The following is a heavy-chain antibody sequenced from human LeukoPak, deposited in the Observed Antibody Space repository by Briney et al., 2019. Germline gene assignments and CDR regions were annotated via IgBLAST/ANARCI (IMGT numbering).Heavy chain of an antibody. D-gene: IGHD6-13*01. V-gene: IGHV4-34*01. CDR3: ARYSSSWFYVDY. CDR2: INHSGST. CDR1: GGSFSGYY. J-gene: IGHJ4*02. Sequence: KPSETLSLTCAVYGGSFSGYYWSWIRQPPGKGLEWIGEINHSGSTNYNPSLKSRVTISVDTSKNQFSLKLSSVTAADTAVYYCARYSSSWFYVDYWGQGTLVTVSS.